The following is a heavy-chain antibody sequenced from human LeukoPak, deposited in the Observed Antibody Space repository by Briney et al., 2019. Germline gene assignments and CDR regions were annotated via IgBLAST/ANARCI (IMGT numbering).Heavy chain of an antibody. CDR3: AKELDGLWFGEALDY. CDR1: GGSISSGDYY. V-gene: IGHV4-30-4*01. D-gene: IGHD3-10*01. J-gene: IGHJ4*02. CDR2: IYDSGST. Sequence: SQTLSLTCTVSGGSISSGDYYWSWIRQPPGKGLEWIGYIYDSGSTYYNPSLKSRVTISVDRSKNQLSLKLSSVTAADTAVYYCAKELDGLWFGEALDYWGQGTLVTVSS.